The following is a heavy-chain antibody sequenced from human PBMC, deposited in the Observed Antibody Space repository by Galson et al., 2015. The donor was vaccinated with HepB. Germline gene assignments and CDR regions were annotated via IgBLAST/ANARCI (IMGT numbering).Heavy chain of an antibody. Sequence: SVKVSCKASGGTFSSYTISWVRQAPGQGLEWMGRIIPILGIANYAQKFQGRVTITADKSTSTAYMELSSLRSEDTAVYYCASHHSSSPTSYYYYGMDVWGQGTTVTVSS. CDR2: IIPILGIA. V-gene: IGHV1-69*02. CDR1: GGTFSSYT. D-gene: IGHD6-13*01. CDR3: ASHHSSSPTSYYYYGMDV. J-gene: IGHJ6*02.